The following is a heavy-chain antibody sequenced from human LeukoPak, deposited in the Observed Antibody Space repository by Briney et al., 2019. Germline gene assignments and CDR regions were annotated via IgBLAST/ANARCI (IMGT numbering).Heavy chain of an antibody. CDR2: ISSSSSYI. CDR3: ARDRTTVTTFDY. V-gene: IGHV3-21*01. CDR1: RFTFSTYT. Sequence: GGSLRLSCAASRFTFSTYTMNWVRQAPGKGLERVSSISSSSSYIYYADSVKGRFTISRDNAKNSLYLQMNTLRAEDTAVYYCARDRTTVTTFDYWGQGTLVTVSS. D-gene: IGHD4-17*01. J-gene: IGHJ4*02.